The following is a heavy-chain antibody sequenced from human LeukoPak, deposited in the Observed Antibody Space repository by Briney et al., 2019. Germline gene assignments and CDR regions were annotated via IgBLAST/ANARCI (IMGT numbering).Heavy chain of an antibody. D-gene: IGHD2/OR15-2a*01. CDR1: GGSISSSSYY. Sequence: SETLSLTCTVSGGSISSSSYYWGWIRQPPGKGLEWIGSIYYSGSTYYNPSLKSRVTISVDTSKNQFSLKLSSVTAADTAVYYCARVVSPLGWYFDLWGRGTLVTVSS. J-gene: IGHJ2*01. CDR3: ARVVSPLGWYFDL. V-gene: IGHV4-39*07. CDR2: IYYSGST.